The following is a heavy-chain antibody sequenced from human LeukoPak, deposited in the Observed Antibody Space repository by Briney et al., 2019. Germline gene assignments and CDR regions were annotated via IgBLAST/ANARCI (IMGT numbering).Heavy chain of an antibody. D-gene: IGHD6-13*01. Sequence: SETLSLTCTVSGGSISSYYWSWIRQPPGKGLEWIGYIYYSGSTNYNPSLKSRVTISVDTSKNQFSLKLSPVTAADTAVYYCASAGSSWFRYFQHWGQGTLVTVSS. CDR3: ASAGSSWFRYFQH. CDR2: IYYSGST. V-gene: IGHV4-59*01. CDR1: GGSISSYY. J-gene: IGHJ1*01.